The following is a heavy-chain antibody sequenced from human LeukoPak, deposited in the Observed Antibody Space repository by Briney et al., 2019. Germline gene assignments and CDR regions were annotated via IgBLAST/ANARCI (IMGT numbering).Heavy chain of an antibody. D-gene: IGHD3-16*01. J-gene: IGHJ4*02. Sequence: SVKVSCKASGGTFSGYAISWVRQAPGQGLEWMGGIIPIFGTANYAQKFQGRVTMTTDTSTSTAYMELRSLRSDDTAVYYCARRAGYAFDYWGQGTLVTVSS. CDR3: ARRAGYAFDY. CDR2: IIPIFGTA. V-gene: IGHV1-69*05. CDR1: GGTFSGYA.